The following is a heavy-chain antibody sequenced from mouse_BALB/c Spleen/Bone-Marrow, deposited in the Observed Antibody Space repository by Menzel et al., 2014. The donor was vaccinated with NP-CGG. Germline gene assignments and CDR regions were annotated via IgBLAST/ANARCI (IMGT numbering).Heavy chain of an antibody. CDR2: IYRGDGDT. CDR3: ARWLPAMDY. Sequence: QVQLQQSGAELVRPGSSVKISCKASGYAFSSYWMSWVKQRPGQGLEWIGQIYRGDGDTNYNGKFKGKATLTADKSSSTAYMQLSSLTSEDSAVYFCARWLPAMDYWGQGTSVTVSS. CDR1: GYAFSSYW. V-gene: IGHV1-80*01. J-gene: IGHJ4*01. D-gene: IGHD2-2*01.